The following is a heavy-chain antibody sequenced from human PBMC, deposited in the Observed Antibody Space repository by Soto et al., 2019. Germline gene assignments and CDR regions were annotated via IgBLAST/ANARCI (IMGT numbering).Heavy chain of an antibody. CDR2: INHSGST. CDR1: GRSFSGYY. J-gene: IGHJ5*02. D-gene: IGHD5-18*01. CDR3: ARQRPDGARLDP. Sequence: PSETLSLTSAVYGRSFSGYYWSWIRQPPGKGLEWIGEINHSGSTNYNPSLKSRVTISVDTSKNQFSLKLSSVTAADTAVSYCARQRPDGARLDPWGQGTLVTVSS. V-gene: IGHV4-34*01.